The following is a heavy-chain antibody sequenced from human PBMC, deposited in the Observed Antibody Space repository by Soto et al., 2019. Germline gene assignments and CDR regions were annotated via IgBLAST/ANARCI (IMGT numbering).Heavy chain of an antibody. J-gene: IGHJ4*02. Sequence: GGALRLSCAASGITFSSYAMSWVRQAPGKGLEWVSLISGSGGSTYYADSVKGRFTISRDNSKNTVDLQMNSLRAEDTAVYYCAKGQYYDSSGYPTASDYWGQGTLVTVSS. V-gene: IGHV3-23*01. CDR1: GITFSSYA. CDR2: ISGSGGST. D-gene: IGHD3-22*01. CDR3: AKGQYYDSSGYPTASDY.